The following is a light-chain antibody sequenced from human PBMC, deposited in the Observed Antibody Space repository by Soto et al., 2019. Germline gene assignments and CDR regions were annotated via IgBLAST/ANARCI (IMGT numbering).Light chain of an antibody. V-gene: IGLV2-14*03. Sequence: QSALTQPASVSVSPGQSITISCSGTSIDVGGTDHVSWYLQHPGEAPKLIIYDVGNRPSGVSNRFSGSKADNTATLTVSGLQAEDEADYYCSSYTSLSTYVFGTGTKVTVL. CDR1: SIDVGGTDH. CDR2: DVG. J-gene: IGLJ1*01. CDR3: SSYTSLSTYV.